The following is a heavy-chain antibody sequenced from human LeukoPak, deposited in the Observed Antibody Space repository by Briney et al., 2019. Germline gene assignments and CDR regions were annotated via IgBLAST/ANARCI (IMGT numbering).Heavy chain of an antibody. V-gene: IGHV4-59*01. CDR2: IYYSGST. CDR3: ARHNYVLRFDY. Sequence: PSETLSLTCTVSGGSISSYYWSWIRQPPGKGLEWIGYIYYSGSTNYNPSLKSRVTISVDTSKNQFSLKLSSVTAADTAVYYCARHNYVLRFDYWGPGTLVTVSS. J-gene: IGHJ4*02. CDR1: GGSISSYY. D-gene: IGHD4-11*01.